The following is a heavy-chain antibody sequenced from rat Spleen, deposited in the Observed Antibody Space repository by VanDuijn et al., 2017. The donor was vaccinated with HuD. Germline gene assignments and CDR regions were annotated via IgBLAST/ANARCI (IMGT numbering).Heavy chain of an antibody. CDR1: GFTFSDYN. J-gene: IGHJ2*01. V-gene: IGHV5-7*01. CDR3: ARRARYFDY. CDR2: ISYDGSST. Sequence: EVQLVESGGGLVQPGRSLKLSCAASGFTFSDYNMAWVRQAPKKGLEWVATISYDGSSTYYRDSVKGRFTISRDNEKSTLYLQMDSLRSEDTATYYCARRARYFDYWGQGVMVTVSS.